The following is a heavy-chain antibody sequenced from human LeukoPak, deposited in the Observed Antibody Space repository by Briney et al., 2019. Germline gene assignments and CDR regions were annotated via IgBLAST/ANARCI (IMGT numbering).Heavy chain of an antibody. V-gene: IGHV4-34*01. Sequence: PSETLSLTCAVYGGSFSGYYWSWIRQPPGKGLEWIGEINHSGSTNYNPSLKSRVTISVGTSKNQFSLKLSSVTAADTAVYYCARGSSGWYWFDHWGQGTLVTVSS. CDR1: GGSFSGYY. CDR2: INHSGST. D-gene: IGHD6-19*01. J-gene: IGHJ5*02. CDR3: ARGSSGWYWFDH.